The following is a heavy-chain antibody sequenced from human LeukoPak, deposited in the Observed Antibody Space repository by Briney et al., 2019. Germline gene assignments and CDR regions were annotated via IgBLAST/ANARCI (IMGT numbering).Heavy chain of an antibody. Sequence: SETLSLTCAVYGGSSRGYYWNWLWIRQSPGKGLEWIGKINDSGSPNYNPSLKSRVTISENTSLNQFSLRLSSVTAADTAVYFCAGGATRRSFGEDYYYYMDVWGKGTTVTVSS. CDR2: INDSGSP. CDR1: GGSSRGYY. J-gene: IGHJ6*03. CDR3: AGGATRRSFGEDYYYYMDV. V-gene: IGHV4-34*01. D-gene: IGHD3-10*01.